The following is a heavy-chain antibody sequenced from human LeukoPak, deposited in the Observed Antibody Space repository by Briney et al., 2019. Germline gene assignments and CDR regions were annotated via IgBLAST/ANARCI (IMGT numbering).Heavy chain of an antibody. V-gene: IGHV3-30*03. J-gene: IGHJ6*02. Sequence: GRSLRLSCAASGFTFSSYGMHWVRQAPGKGLEWVAVISYDGSNKYYADSVKGRFTISRDNAKNSLYLQMNSLRAEDTAVYYCAREYHYGMDVWGQGTTVTVSS. CDR2: ISYDGSNK. CDR3: AREYHYGMDV. CDR1: GFTFSSYG.